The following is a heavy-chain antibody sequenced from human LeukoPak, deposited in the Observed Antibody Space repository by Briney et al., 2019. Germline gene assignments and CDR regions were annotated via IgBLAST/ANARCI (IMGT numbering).Heavy chain of an antibody. J-gene: IGHJ4*02. CDR2: IIPILGIA. D-gene: IGHD1-26*01. CDR1: GGTFSSYA. Sequence: SVNVSCTASGGTFSSYAISWVRQAPGQGLEWMGRIIPILGIANYAQKFQGRVTITADKSTSTAYMELSSLRSEDAAVYYCARDQGSSRIGGPADYWGQGTLVTVSS. V-gene: IGHV1-69*04. CDR3: ARDQGSSRIGGPADY.